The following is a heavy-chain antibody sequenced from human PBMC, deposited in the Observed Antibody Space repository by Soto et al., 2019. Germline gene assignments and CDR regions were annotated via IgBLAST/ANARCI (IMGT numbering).Heavy chain of an antibody. CDR2: ISSSSSTI. D-gene: IGHD2-15*01. Sequence: GGSLRLSCAASGFTFSSYSMNWVRQAPGKGLEWVSYISSSSSTIYYADSVKGRFTISRDNAKNSLYLQMNSLRAEDTAVYYCARVTGPEGYCSGGSCYPGDDYGDYPDAFDIWGQGTMVTVSS. CDR1: GFTFSSYS. CDR3: ARVTGPEGYCSGGSCYPGDDYGDYPDAFDI. J-gene: IGHJ3*02. V-gene: IGHV3-48*01.